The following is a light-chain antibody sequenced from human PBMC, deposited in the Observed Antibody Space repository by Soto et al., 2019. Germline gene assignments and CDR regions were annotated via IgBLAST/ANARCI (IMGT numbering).Light chain of an antibody. CDR3: QQYGSLPRT. CDR1: QSINSNY. CDR2: GAS. V-gene: IGKV3-20*01. J-gene: IGKJ1*01. Sequence: EIVLTQSPGSLSLSPGERATLSCRASQSINSNYLAWYRQKPGQAPRLLIYGASRRATDIPDRFSGSVSGADFSLTISRLEPEEFAVYYCQQYGSLPRTFGQGTKVEI.